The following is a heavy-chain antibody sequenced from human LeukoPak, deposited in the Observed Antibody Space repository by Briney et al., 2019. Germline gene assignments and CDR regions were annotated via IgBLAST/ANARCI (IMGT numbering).Heavy chain of an antibody. CDR3: VRGPKDFDILTGYYPSPYFDY. J-gene: IGHJ4*02. CDR2: INPNSGGT. V-gene: IGHV1-2*02. CDR1: GYTFTGYY. Sequence: ASVKVSCKASGYTFTGYYMHWVRQAPGQGLEWMGWINPNSGGTNYAQKFQGRVTMTRDTSISTAYMELSRLRSDDTAVYYCVRGPKDFDILTGYYPSPYFDYWGQGTLVTVSS. D-gene: IGHD3-9*01.